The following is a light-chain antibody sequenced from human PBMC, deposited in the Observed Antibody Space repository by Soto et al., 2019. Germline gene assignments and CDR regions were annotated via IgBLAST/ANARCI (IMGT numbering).Light chain of an antibody. J-gene: IGKJ5*01. CDR3: QHRSNWPPT. Sequence: EIVLTQSPATLSLSPGERASLSCRASQSVASYLAWYQQKPGQAPRLLIYDASNRATGIPARFSGSGSGTDFTLTISSLEPEDFAIYYCQHRSNWPPTFGQGTRLEIK. CDR2: DAS. CDR1: QSVASY. V-gene: IGKV3-11*01.